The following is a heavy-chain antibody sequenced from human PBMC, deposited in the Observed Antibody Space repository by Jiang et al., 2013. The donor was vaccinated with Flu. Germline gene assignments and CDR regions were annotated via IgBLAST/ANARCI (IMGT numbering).Heavy chain of an antibody. CDR1: GYSFTSYW. CDR2: IYPGDSDT. V-gene: IGHV5-51*01. D-gene: IGHD2-21*02. CDR3: ARPPPHCGGDECYFDY. Sequence: GAEVKKPGESLKISCKGSGYSFTSYWIGWVRQMPGKGLEWMGIIYPGDSDTRYSPSFQGQVTISADKSISTAYLQWSSLKASDTAMYYCARPPPHCGGDECYFDYWGQGTLVTVSS. J-gene: IGHJ4*02.